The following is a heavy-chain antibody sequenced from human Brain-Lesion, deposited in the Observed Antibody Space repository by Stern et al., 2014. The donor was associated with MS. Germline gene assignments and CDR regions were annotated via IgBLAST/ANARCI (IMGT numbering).Heavy chain of an antibody. CDR3: ARDQRGITIFGVVTDYYYLGMDV. CDR2: INPNTGGT. J-gene: IGHJ6*02. CDR1: GYIFTGYY. Sequence: VQLEESGAEVKKPGASVKVSCKTSGYIFTGYYIHWVRQAPGQGLEWMAWINPNTGGTKYAQKFQGRVTMSRVTSISTAYVELSSLTSDDTAVYYCARDQRGITIFGVVTDYYYLGMDVWGQGTTVTVSS. D-gene: IGHD3-3*01. V-gene: IGHV1-2*02.